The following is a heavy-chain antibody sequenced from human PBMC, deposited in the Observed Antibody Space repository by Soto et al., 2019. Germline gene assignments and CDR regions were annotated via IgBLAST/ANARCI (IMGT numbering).Heavy chain of an antibody. V-gene: IGHV3-30*18. Sequence: QVQLVESGGGVVQPGRSLRLSCAASGFTFSSYGMHWVRQAPGKGLEWVAVISDDGSNKYYADSVTGRFTISRDNSKNTLYLQMNSLRAEDTAVYYCANYCRSTSCFSGGLELWGKGTLVTVSS. CDR3: ANYCRSTSCFSGGLEL. D-gene: IGHD2-2*01. CDR1: GFTFSSYG. J-gene: IGHJ5*02. CDR2: ISDDGSNK.